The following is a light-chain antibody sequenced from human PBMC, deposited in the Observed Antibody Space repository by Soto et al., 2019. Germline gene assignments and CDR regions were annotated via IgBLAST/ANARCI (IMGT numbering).Light chain of an antibody. CDR2: EVS. CDR1: SSDIGGSNY. V-gene: IGLV2-14*01. Sequence: QSVLTQPASVSGSPGQSITISCTGTSSDIGGSNYVSWYQQHPGEAPKLMIYEVSNWPSGVSNRFSGSKSGNTASLTISGLQAEDEADYYCSSYTSSSTYVFGTGTKVTVL. CDR3: SSYTSSSTYV. J-gene: IGLJ1*01.